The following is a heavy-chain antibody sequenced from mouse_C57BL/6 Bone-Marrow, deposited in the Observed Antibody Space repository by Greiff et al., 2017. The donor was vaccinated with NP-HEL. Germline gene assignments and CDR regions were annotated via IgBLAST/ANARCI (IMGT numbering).Heavy chain of an antibody. V-gene: IGHV5-6*01. J-gene: IGHJ3*01. Sequence: EVQVVESGGDLVKPGGSLKLSCAASGFTFSSYGMSWVRQTPDKRLEWVATISSGGSYTYYPDSVKGRFTISRDNAKNTLYLQMSSLKSEDTAMYYCARDDGNYAWFAYWGQGTLVTVSA. CDR2: ISSGGSYT. D-gene: IGHD2-3*01. CDR3: ARDDGNYAWFAY. CDR1: GFTFSSYG.